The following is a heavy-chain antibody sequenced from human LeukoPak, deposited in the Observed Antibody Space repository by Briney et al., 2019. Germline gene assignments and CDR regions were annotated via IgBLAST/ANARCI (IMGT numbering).Heavy chain of an antibody. Sequence: GASVKVSCKASGGTFSSYAISWVRQAPGQGLEWMGRIIPILGIANYAQKFQGRVTITADKSTSTAYTELSSLRSEDTAVYYCARVPLWSGYYTRSYYGMDVWGQGTTVTVSS. V-gene: IGHV1-69*04. CDR3: ARVPLWSGYYTRSYYGMDV. CDR2: IIPILGIA. D-gene: IGHD3-3*01. J-gene: IGHJ6*02. CDR1: GGTFSSYA.